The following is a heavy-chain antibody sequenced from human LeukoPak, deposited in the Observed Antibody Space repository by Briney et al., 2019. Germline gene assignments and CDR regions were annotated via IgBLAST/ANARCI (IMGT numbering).Heavy chain of an antibody. CDR2: INHSGST. J-gene: IGHJ4*02. CDR1: GGSFSGYY. D-gene: IGHD3-10*01. V-gene: IGHV4-34*01. Sequence: SETLSLTCAVYGGSFSGYYWSWIRQPPGKGLEWIGEINHSGSTNYNPSPKSRVTISVDTSKNQFSLKLSSVTAADTAVYYCARGGRFGELIFDYWGQGTLVTVSS. CDR3: ARGGRFGELIFDY.